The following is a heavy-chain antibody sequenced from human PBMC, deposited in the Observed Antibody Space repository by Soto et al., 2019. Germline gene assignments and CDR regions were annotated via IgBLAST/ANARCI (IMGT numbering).Heavy chain of an antibody. Sequence: QVQLQESGPGLVKPSGTLSLTCAVSGGSISSSNWWRWVRQPPGKGLEWIGEIYHSGSNNYNPSLKSRVTISADKSTNQFSLKLSSVTAADTAVYYCARDTLRAAAGEDFDYWGQGTLVTVSS. D-gene: IGHD6-13*01. V-gene: IGHV4-4*02. CDR2: IYHSGSN. CDR1: GGSISSSNW. J-gene: IGHJ4*02. CDR3: ARDTLRAAAGEDFDY.